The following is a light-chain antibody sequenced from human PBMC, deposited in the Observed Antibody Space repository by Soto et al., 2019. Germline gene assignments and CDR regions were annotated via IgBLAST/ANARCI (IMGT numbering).Light chain of an antibody. V-gene: IGLV2-14*01. CDR3: SSYTSSSNVV. CDR1: SSDVGGYNY. CDR2: DVS. J-gene: IGLJ2*01. Sequence: QSVLTQPASVSGSPGQSITISCTGTSSDVGGYNYVSWYQQHPGKAPKLIIYDVSNRPSGVSNRFSGSKSGNTASLTISGLQAEDEADYYCSSYTSSSNVVFGGATKLTVL.